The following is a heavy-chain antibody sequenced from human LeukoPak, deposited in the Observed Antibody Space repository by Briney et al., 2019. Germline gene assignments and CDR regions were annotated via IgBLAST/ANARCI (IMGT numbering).Heavy chain of an antibody. CDR2: IWYDESNN. Sequence: GGSLRLSCAASGFTFSDYAIHWVRQAPGKGLEWVGFIWYDESNNYHADSVKGRFTISRDNSNNMVYLQMNSLRSEDTAVYYCAKDKGLISGKYYFDYWGQGALVTVPS. D-gene: IGHD1-26*01. CDR1: GFTFSDYA. J-gene: IGHJ4*02. V-gene: IGHV3-30*02. CDR3: AKDKGLISGKYYFDY.